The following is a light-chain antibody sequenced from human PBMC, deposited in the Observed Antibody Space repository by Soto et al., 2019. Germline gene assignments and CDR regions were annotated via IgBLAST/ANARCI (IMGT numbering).Light chain of an antibody. CDR3: QPRSNWPSYT. V-gene: IGKV3-11*01. CDR1: PSISSY. CDR2: DAS. J-gene: IGKJ2*01. Sequence: EIVLTQSPATLSLSPGERATLSCRDSPSISSYLAWYQQKPGQAPRLLIYDASNRATGIPARFSGSGSGTDFTLTISSLEPEDFAVYYCQPRSNWPSYTFGQGTKLEIK.